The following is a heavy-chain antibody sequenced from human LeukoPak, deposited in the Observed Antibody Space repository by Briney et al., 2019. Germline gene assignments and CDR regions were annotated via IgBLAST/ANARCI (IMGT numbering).Heavy chain of an antibody. CDR3: AKDLWFGELNPFDY. Sequence: GGSLRLSCAASGFTFSSYGMHWVRQAPGKGLEWVAFIRYDGSNKYYADSVKGRFTISRDNSKNTLYLQMDSLRAEDTAVYYCAKDLWFGELNPFDYWGQGTLVTVSS. V-gene: IGHV3-30*02. D-gene: IGHD3-10*01. CDR1: GFTFSSYG. CDR2: IRYDGSNK. J-gene: IGHJ4*02.